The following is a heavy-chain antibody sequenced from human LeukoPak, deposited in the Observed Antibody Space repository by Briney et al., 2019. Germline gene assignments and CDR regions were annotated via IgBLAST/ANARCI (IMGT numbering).Heavy chain of an antibody. CDR1: GFTFSSYG. Sequence: GRSLRLSCAASGFTFSSYGMHWVRQAPGKGLEWVAVISYDGSNKYYADSVKGRFTISRDNSKNTLYPQMNSLRAEDTAVYYCAKDRSSSWSPDYWGQGTLVTVSS. D-gene: IGHD6-13*01. J-gene: IGHJ4*02. CDR3: AKDRSSSWSPDY. CDR2: ISYDGSNK. V-gene: IGHV3-30*18.